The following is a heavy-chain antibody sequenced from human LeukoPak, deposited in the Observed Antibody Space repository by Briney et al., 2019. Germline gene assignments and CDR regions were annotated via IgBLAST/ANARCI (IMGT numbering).Heavy chain of an antibody. CDR2: IYYSGST. Sequence: PSETLSLTCTVSGGSISSYYWSWIRQPPGKGLEWIGYIYYSGSTNYNPSLKSRVTISVDTSKNQFSLKLSSVTAADTAVYYCARRAPNYGGNAYYFDYWGQGTLVTVSS. V-gene: IGHV4-59*08. D-gene: IGHD4-23*01. J-gene: IGHJ4*02. CDR1: GGSISSYY. CDR3: ARRAPNYGGNAYYFDY.